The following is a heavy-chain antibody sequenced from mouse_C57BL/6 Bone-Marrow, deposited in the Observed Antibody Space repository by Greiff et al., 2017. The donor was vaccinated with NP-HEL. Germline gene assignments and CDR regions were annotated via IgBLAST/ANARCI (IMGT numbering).Heavy chain of an antibody. CDR2: IYPGGGYP. D-gene: IGHD1-3*01. V-gene: IGHV1-63*01. Sequence: VKLMESGAELVRPGTSVKMSCKASGYTFTNYWIGWAKQRPGHGLEWIGDIYPGGGYPNYNEQFKGKATLTAVTSSSTAFLPFRLLTSSSSPFFYCARSGNFDYWGQGTTLTVSS. CDR3: ARSGNFDY. J-gene: IGHJ2*01. CDR1: GYTFTNYW.